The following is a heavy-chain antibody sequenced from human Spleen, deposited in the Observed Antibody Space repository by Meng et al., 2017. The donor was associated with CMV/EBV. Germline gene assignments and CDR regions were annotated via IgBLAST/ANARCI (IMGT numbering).Heavy chain of an antibody. V-gene: IGHV1-2*02. J-gene: IGHJ4*02. CDR1: GYTFTGYY. CDR3: ARGYCSSSTCSEEY. Sequence: ASVKVSCKASGYTFTGYYMHWVRQAPGQGLEWMGWISPNSGGTNYAQNFQGRVTMTRDTSISTAYIELSSLRSDDTAVYYCARGYCSSSTCSEEYWGQGTLVTVSS. D-gene: IGHD2-2*01. CDR2: ISPNSGGT.